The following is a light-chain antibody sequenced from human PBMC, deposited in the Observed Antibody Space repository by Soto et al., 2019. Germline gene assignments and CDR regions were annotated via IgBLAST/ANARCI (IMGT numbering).Light chain of an antibody. CDR3: QQYGSSTIT. CDR1: QSVSSSY. J-gene: IGKJ5*01. Sequence: EIVLTQSPATLALSPGERATLPCGASQSVSSSYLAWYQQKPGLAHRLLIYDAPSSDTGIPDKFSGSGYGTDYTLTISRLEPEDFEVYYCQQYGSSTITDGQGTRLEIK. CDR2: DAP. V-gene: IGKV3D-20*01.